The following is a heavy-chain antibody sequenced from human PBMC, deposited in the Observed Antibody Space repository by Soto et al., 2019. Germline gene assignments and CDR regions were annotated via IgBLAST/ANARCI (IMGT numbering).Heavy chain of an antibody. D-gene: IGHD1-26*01. CDR2: LSWDDAK. CDR1: GFSLSTNRVG. V-gene: IGHV2-5*02. Sequence: QITLKESGPTLVKPTQTLTLTCTFSGFSLSTNRVGVGWIRQPPGKALEWLAVLSWDDAKTYRPSLKSRLTIPKDPSKTQVALTMTHMDPVDTATYYCAHAYGGRSLYWGQGTLVTVSS. J-gene: IGHJ4*02. CDR3: AHAYGGRSLY.